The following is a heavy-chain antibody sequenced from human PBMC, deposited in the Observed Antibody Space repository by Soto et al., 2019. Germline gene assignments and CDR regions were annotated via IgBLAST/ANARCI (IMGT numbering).Heavy chain of an antibody. J-gene: IGHJ4*02. Sequence: QVQLVESGGGVVQPGRSLRLSCAASGFTFSSYGMHWVRQAPGKGLEWVAIISYDGSYQYYADSVKGRFTISRDNSXNPLYLQMKSLRAEDTAVYYCAKALGELSPESYDHWGQGVLVTVSS. V-gene: IGHV3-30*18. CDR1: GFTFSSYG. D-gene: IGHD3-16*02. CDR2: ISYDGSYQ. CDR3: AKALGELSPESYDH.